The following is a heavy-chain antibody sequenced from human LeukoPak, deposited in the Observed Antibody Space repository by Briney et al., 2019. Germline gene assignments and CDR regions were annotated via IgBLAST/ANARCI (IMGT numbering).Heavy chain of an antibody. Sequence: GGSLGLSCAASGFTVSGYHLTWVRQAPGKGLDWVSLIYSGGNTYYADSVKGRFTISRDNSRNTLYPQMNGLRAEDTAVYYCARGRVATSTFDSWGQGTLVTVSS. CDR1: GFTVSGYH. J-gene: IGHJ4*02. D-gene: IGHD5-12*01. CDR2: IYSGGNT. V-gene: IGHV3-53*01. CDR3: ARGRVATSTFDS.